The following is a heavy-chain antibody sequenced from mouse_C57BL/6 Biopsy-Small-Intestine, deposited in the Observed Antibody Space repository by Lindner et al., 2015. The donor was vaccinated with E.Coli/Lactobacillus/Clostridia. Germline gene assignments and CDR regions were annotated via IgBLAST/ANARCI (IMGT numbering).Heavy chain of an antibody. V-gene: IGHV1-59*01. J-gene: IGHJ4*01. CDR3: ARGPLGSRYLDY. Sequence: SVKVSCKASGYNFTTYGISWVRQAPGRGLEWMGWISPYKGYTKSVQKFQGRVTMTTDTSTNTAYMELRSLRSDDTAVYYCARGPLGSRYLDYWGQGTLVTVSS. D-gene: IGHD6-1*01. CDR1: GYNFTTYG. CDR2: ISPYKGYT.